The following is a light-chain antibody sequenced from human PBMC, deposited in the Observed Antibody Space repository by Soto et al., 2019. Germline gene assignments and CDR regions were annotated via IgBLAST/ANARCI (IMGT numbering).Light chain of an antibody. CDR1: QSVSNNY. CDR3: QQYGSSGT. Sequence: EIVLTQSPGTLSLSPGERATLSCGASQSVSNNYLAWYQQKPGQAPRLLIYGASNRATGIPDRFSGSGSGTDFTLTISRLEPEDFAVYYCQQYGSSGTFGQGTKVYIK. V-gene: IGKV3-20*01. J-gene: IGKJ1*01. CDR2: GAS.